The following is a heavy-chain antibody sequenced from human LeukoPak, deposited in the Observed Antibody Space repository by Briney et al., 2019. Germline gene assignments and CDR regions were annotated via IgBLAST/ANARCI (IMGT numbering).Heavy chain of an antibody. CDR3: ARDLVAYCGGDCSSVSVEDAFDI. V-gene: IGHV3-48*03. Sequence: QSGGSLRLSCAASGFTFSSYEMNWVRQAPGKGLEWVSYISSSGSTIYYADSVKGRFTISRDNAKNSLYLQMNSLRAEDTAVYYCARDLVAYCGGDCSSVSVEDAFDIWGQGTMVTVSS. CDR1: GFTFSSYE. D-gene: IGHD2-21*02. CDR2: ISSSGSTI. J-gene: IGHJ3*02.